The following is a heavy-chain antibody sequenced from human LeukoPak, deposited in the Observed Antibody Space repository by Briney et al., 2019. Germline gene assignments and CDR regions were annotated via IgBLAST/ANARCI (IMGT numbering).Heavy chain of an antibody. CDR3: ASSWGGSYYLGFDY. V-gene: IGHV3-43*02. J-gene: IGHJ4*02. Sequence: GGSLRLSCAASGFTFDDYAMHWVRQAPGKGLEWVSLISGDGGTTYYADSVKGRFTISRDNAKDSLYLQMNSLRAEDTALYYCASSWGGSYYLGFDYWGQGTLVTVPS. D-gene: IGHD3-10*01. CDR2: ISGDGGTT. CDR1: GFTFDDYA.